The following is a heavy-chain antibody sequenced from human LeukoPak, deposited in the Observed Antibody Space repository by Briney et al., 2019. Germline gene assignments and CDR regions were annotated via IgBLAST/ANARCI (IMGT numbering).Heavy chain of an antibody. J-gene: IGHJ3*02. V-gene: IGHV3-74*01. Sequence: PGGSLRLSCAASGFTFSSYWMHWVRQAPGKGLVWVSRINSDGSSTSYADSVKGRFTNSGDNAKNTLYLQMNSLRAEDTAVYYCARGGSLLRNAFDIWGQGTMVTVSS. CDR2: INSDGSST. D-gene: IGHD2-15*01. CDR1: GFTFSSYW. CDR3: ARGGSLLRNAFDI.